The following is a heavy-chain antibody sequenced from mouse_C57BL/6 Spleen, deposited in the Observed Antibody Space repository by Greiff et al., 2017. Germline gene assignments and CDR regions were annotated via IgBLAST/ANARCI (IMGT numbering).Heavy chain of an antibody. CDR1: GYAFTNYL. D-gene: IGHD2-4*01. Sequence: VQPQQSGAELVRPGTSVKVSCKASGYAFTNYLIEWVKQRPGQGLEWIGVINPGSGGTNYNGKFKGKATLTADKSSSTAYMQLSSLTSEDSAVYFCARRDYDGNWFAYWGQGTLVTVSA. V-gene: IGHV1-54*01. J-gene: IGHJ3*01. CDR2: INPGSGGT. CDR3: ARRDYDGNWFAY.